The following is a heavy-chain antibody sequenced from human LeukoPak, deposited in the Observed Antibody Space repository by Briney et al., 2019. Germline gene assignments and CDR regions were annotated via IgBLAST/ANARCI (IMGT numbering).Heavy chain of an antibody. D-gene: IGHD3-10*01. J-gene: IGHJ3*02. CDR1: GFTGKEYF. CDR3: ARERQDTIVHSGAFDI. V-gene: IGHV3-30-3*01. CDR2: IASDGSHT. Sequence: SRRLAWGSCGFTGKEYFLRWVRQAQRKGLEWVAVIASDGSHTFYVESVKGRFTISRDNSKNTLYLQMNSLRAEDTAVYFCARERQDTIVHSGAFDIWGQGTMVTVSS.